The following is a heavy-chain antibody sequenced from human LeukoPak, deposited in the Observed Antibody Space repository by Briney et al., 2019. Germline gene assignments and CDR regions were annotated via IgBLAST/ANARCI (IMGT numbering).Heavy chain of an antibody. V-gene: IGHV1-18*01. CDR2: ISAYNGQT. Sequence: ASVKVSCKASGYTFTSYYISCMRQAPGQGLQWMGRISAYNGQTNYAQRVQGRVTMTTDTSTSTVYMELRSLRSDDTAVYYCAWDSGAFEIWGQGTMVTVSS. CDR3: AWDSGAFEI. J-gene: IGHJ3*02. CDR1: GYTFTSYY.